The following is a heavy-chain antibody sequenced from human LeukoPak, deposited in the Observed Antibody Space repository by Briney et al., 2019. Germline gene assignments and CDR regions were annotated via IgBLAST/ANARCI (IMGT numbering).Heavy chain of an antibody. D-gene: IGHD3-16*02. CDR3: ARQRLGELSLDAVDY. J-gene: IGHJ4*02. V-gene: IGHV5-51*01. CDR2: IFPGDSDT. Sequence: PGESLKISCKAIGYSFTNYWIAWVRQMPGKGLEWMGIIFPGDSDTTYSPSFQGQVTISADKSISTAYLQWSSLKASDTAMYYCARQRLGELSLDAVDYWGQGTLVTVSS. CDR1: GYSFTNYW.